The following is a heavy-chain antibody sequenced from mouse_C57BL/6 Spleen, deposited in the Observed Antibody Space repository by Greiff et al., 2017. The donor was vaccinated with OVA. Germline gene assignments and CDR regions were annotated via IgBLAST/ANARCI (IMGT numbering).Heavy chain of an antibody. CDR3: ARGETGTDAMDY. J-gene: IGHJ4*01. V-gene: IGHV1-52*01. D-gene: IGHD4-1*01. CDR1: GYTFTSYW. Sequence: QVQLQQPGAELVRPGSSVKLSCKASGYTFTSYWMHWVKQRPIQGLEWIGNIDPSDSETHYNQKFKDKATLTVDKSSSTAYMQLSSLTSEDSAVYYCARGETGTDAMDYWGQGTSVTVSS. CDR2: IDPSDSET.